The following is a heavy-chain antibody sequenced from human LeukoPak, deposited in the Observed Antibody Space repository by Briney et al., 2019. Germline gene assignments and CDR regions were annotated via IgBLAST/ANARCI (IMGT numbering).Heavy chain of an antibody. CDR2: MNPNSGNT. Sequence: ASVKVSCKASGYTFTSYDINWVRQATGQGLEWMGWMNPNSGNTGYAQKFQGRVTITRNTSISTAYMELSSLRSEDTAVYYCARALREVVPARNRGYWFDPWGQGTLVTVSS. V-gene: IGHV1-8*03. D-gene: IGHD2-2*01. CDR1: GYTFTSYD. CDR3: ARALREVVPARNRGYWFDP. J-gene: IGHJ5*02.